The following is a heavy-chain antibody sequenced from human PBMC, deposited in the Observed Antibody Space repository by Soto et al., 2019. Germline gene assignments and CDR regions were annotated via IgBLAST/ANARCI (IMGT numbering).Heavy chain of an antibody. CDR3: AKAPGSGSGVDFDK. J-gene: IGHJ4*01. CDR1: GFVFSSYA. D-gene: IGHD3-3*01. Sequence: PGGSLRLSCAASGFVFSSYAMHWVRQAPGKGLEWVAVMWYDGSNKYYADSVKGRFTISRDNSKNTLYLQMNSLRAEDTAVYYCAKAPGSGSGVDFDKWGDVTMVTV. CDR2: MWYDGSNK. V-gene: IGHV3-33*06.